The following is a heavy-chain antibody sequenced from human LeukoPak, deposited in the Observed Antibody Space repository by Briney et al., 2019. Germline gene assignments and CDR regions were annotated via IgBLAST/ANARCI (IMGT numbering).Heavy chain of an antibody. CDR2: INHSGST. CDR3: ARAPIAARPGPHWFDP. J-gene: IGHJ5*02. CDR1: GGSISSYY. Sequence: PSETLSLTCTVSGGSISSYYWSWIRQPPGKGLEWIGEINHSGSTNYNPSLKSRVTISVDTSKNQFSLKLSSVTAADTAVYYCARAPIAARPGPHWFDPWGQGTLVTVSS. V-gene: IGHV4-34*01. D-gene: IGHD6-6*01.